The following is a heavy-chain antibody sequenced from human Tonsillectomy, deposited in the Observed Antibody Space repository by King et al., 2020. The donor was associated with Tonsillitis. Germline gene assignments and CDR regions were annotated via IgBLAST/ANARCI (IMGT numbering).Heavy chain of an antibody. CDR1: GFTFSSYG. CDR2: ISYDGSNK. J-gene: IGHJ4*02. Sequence: VQLVESGGGVVQPGRSLRLSCAASGFTFSSYGMHWVRQAPGKGLEWVAVISYDGSNKYYADSVKGRFTISRDNSKNPLYLQMNSLRAEDTAVYYCAKDYEGGVWTSFGPFDYWGQGTLVTVSS. CDR3: AKDYEGGVWTSFGPFDY. D-gene: IGHD2-8*01. V-gene: IGHV3-30*18.